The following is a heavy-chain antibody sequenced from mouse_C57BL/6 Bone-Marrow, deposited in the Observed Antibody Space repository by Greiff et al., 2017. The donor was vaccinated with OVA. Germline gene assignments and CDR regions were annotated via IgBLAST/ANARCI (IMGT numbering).Heavy chain of an antibody. J-gene: IGHJ3*01. Sequence: LQESGAELVKPGASVKISCKASGYAFSSYWMNWVKQRPGKGLEWIGQFYPGDGDTNYNGKFKGKATLTADKSSSTAYMQLSSLTSEDSAVYFCARGRDYWFAYWGQGTLVTVSA. D-gene: IGHD2-4*01. CDR2: FYPGDGDT. CDR1: GYAFSSYW. CDR3: ARGRDYWFAY. V-gene: IGHV1-80*01.